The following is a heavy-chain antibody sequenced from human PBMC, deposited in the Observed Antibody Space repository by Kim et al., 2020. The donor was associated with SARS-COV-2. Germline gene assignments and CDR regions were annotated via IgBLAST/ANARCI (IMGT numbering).Heavy chain of an antibody. Sequence: PSLKSRVTISVDTSKNQFSLKLSSVNAADTAVYYCARQVDTAMEIMDDYWGQGTLVTVSS. CDR3: ARQVDTAMEIMDDY. J-gene: IGHJ4*02. D-gene: IGHD5-18*01. V-gene: IGHV4-39*01.